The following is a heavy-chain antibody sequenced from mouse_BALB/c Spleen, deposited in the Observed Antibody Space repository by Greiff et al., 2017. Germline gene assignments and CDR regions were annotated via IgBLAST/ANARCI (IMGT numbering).Heavy chain of an antibody. V-gene: IGHV1-67*01. CDR2: ISIYYDNT. Sequence: VQLQQSGPELVRPGESVKISCKGSGYTFTDYAMHWVKQSHAKSLEWIGVISIYYDNTNYNQKFKGKATMTVDKSSSTAYMELARLTSEVSAIYYCARGSYYRYDVPYARDYWGQGTSVPVSS. D-gene: IGHD2-14*01. J-gene: IGHJ4*01. CDR1: GYTFTDYA. CDR3: ARGSYYRYDVPYARDY.